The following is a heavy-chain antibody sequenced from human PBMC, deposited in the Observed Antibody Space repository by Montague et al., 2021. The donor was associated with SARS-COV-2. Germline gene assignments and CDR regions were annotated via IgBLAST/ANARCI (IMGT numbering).Heavy chain of an antibody. Sequence: SETLSLTCTVSGGSITVSRYDWGWICQPPGKGLEWIGSVHYTGTTSYNASLKSRLTISVDTSENQFSLKMTSVTASDTAVYYCARHRANAGSFDIWGQGTMVTVSS. CDR2: VHYTGTT. CDR1: GGSITVSRYD. CDR3: ARHRANAGSFDI. V-gene: IGHV4-39*01. D-gene: IGHD1-1*01. J-gene: IGHJ3*02.